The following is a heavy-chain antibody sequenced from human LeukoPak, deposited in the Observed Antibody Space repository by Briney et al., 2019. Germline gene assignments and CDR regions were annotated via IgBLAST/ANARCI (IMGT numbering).Heavy chain of an antibody. CDR1: GFTFSNYW. D-gene: IGHD5-12*01. J-gene: IGHJ4*02. CDR3: NGYDLLDY. CDR2: INQDGSEE. V-gene: IGHV3-7*01. Sequence: GGSLRLSCAASGFTFSNYWMTWVRQAPGKGLEWVANINQDGSEEHYMDSVKARFTISRDNAKNSLSLQMNSLRADCVRDGGVNGYDLLDYWGQGTLVTVSS.